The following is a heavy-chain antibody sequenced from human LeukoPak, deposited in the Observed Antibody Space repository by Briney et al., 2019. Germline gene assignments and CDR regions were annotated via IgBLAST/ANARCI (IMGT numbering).Heavy chain of an antibody. CDR1: GGSISSYY. D-gene: IGHD2-2*01. J-gene: IGHJ4*02. CDR2: IYYSGST. CDR3: ARVGYCSSTSYSYFDY. V-gene: IGHV4-59*01. Sequence: SETLSLTCTVSGGSISSYYWSWIRQPPGKGLEWIGYIYYSGSTNYNPSLKSRVTISVDTSKNQFSLKLSSVTAADTAVYYCARVGYCSSTSYSYFDYWGQGTLVTVSS.